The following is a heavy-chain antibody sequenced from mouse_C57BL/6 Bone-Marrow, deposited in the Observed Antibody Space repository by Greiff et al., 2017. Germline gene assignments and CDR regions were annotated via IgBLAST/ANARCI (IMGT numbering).Heavy chain of an antibody. CDR3: ARRAPFITVGAGRYYFDY. V-gene: IGHV5-6*01. CDR1: GFAFSSYG. Sequence: EVQLVESGGDLVKPGGSLKLSCAASGFAFSSYGMSWVRQTPDKRLEWVATISSGGSYTYYPDSVKGRFTISRDNAKNTLYLQMSSLKSADTAMYYCARRAPFITVGAGRYYFDYWGQGTTLTVSS. J-gene: IGHJ2*01. D-gene: IGHD1-1*01. CDR2: ISSGGSYT.